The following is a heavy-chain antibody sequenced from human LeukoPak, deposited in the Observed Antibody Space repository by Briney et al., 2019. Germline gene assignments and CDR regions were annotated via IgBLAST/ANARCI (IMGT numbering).Heavy chain of an antibody. V-gene: IGHV1-18*01. J-gene: IGHJ4*02. CDR2: ISAYNGNT. Sequence: GASVTVSFKASGYTFTSYGISWVRQAPGQGLEWMGWISAYNGNTNYAQKLQGRVTMTTDTSTSTAYMELRSLRSDDTAVYYCARVTRPYYYDSSGSYFDYWGQGTLVTVSS. CDR1: GYTFTSYG. D-gene: IGHD3-22*01. CDR3: ARVTRPYYYDSSGSYFDY.